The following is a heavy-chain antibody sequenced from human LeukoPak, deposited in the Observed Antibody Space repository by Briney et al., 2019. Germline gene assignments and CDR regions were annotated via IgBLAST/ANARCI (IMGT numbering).Heavy chain of an antibody. CDR1: GFSISSGHY. Sequence: SETLSLTCGVSGFSISSGHYWAWLRQPPGKGLQWIGNIYRNGNTYYNPSLKSRVTISVDTSKNQFSLNLSSVTAADTAIYYCARRTAGYDIVAKSAFDMWGQGRMVTVSS. D-gene: IGHD3-9*01. J-gene: IGHJ3*02. CDR2: IYRNGNT. V-gene: IGHV4-38-2*01. CDR3: ARRTAGYDIVAKSAFDM.